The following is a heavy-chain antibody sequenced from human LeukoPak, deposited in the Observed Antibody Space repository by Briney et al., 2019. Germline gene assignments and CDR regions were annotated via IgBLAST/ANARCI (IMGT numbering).Heavy chain of an antibody. CDR1: GFTFSSYA. J-gene: IGHJ4*02. Sequence: GGSLRLSCAASGFTFSSYAMSWVRPAPGKGLVWVSAISGSGGSTYYAGSVKGRFTISRDNSKNTLYLQMNSLRAEDTAVYYCAKDSYYYDSSGYDWGQGTLVTVSS. V-gene: IGHV3-23*01. D-gene: IGHD3-22*01. CDR2: ISGSGGST. CDR3: AKDSYYYDSSGYD.